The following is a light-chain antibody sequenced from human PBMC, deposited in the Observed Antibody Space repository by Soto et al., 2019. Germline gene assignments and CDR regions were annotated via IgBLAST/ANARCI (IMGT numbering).Light chain of an antibody. Sequence: QSALTQPPSASGSPGQSVTISCTGTSSDVGGYNYVSWYQHHPGKAPKLMIYEVSKRPSGVPDRFSGSKSGNTASLTVSGLQAEDEADYYCSSHADSNNWVFGTGTKLTVL. CDR3: SSHADSNNWV. V-gene: IGLV2-8*01. CDR2: EVS. J-gene: IGLJ1*01. CDR1: SSDVGGYNY.